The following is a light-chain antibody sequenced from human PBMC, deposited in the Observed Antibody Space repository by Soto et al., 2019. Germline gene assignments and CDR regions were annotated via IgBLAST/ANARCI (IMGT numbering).Light chain of an antibody. CDR1: QSVGSSY. J-gene: IGKJ2*01. CDR2: GAS. V-gene: IGKV3-20*01. CDR3: QQYGSSPYT. Sequence: EIVLTQSPGTLSLSPGERATLSCRASQSVGSSYLAWYQQKPGQAPRLLMYGASSRDTGIPDRFSGSGSGTDFTLTISRLEPEDFGVYYCQQYGSSPYTFGQGTKLEIK.